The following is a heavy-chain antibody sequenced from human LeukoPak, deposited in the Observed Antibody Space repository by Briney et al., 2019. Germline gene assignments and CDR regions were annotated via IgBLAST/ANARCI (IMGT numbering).Heavy chain of an antibody. CDR3: EREGLVVVHLDY. Sequence: ASVKVSCKASGGTFSSYAISWVQQAPGQGLEWMGRIIPIFGTANYAQKFQGRVTITTDESTSTAYMELSSLRSDDTAVYYCEREGLVVVHLDYWGQGTLVTVSS. V-gene: IGHV1-69*05. CDR1: GGTFSSYA. J-gene: IGHJ4*02. CDR2: IIPIFGTA. D-gene: IGHD3-22*01.